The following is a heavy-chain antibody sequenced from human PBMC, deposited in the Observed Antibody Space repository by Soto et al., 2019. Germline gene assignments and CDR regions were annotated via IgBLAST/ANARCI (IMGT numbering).Heavy chain of an antibody. CDR3: ARDYYDSTRAFDI. D-gene: IGHD3-22*01. J-gene: IGHJ3*02. V-gene: IGHV1-18*01. CDR1: GYTFTSYG. Sequence: QLQLVQSGAEVKKPGASVKVSCKASGYTFTSYGITWVRQAPGQGLEWMGWISAYNGNTNYAQKLQGRVTMTTDTSTSTASMELRSRRSDDTAVYYCARDYYDSTRAFDIWGQGTMVTVSS. CDR2: ISAYNGNT.